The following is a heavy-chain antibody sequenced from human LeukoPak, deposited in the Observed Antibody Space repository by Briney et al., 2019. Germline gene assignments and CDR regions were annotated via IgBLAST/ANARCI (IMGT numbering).Heavy chain of an antibody. D-gene: IGHD3-22*01. V-gene: IGHV4-34*01. J-gene: IGHJ4*02. CDR1: GGSFSVSY. Sequence: SETLSLTCAIYGGSFSVSYWSWIRQPPGKGLEWIGEINHSGSTNYNPSLESRVTISEDTSKNQISLKLRSVTAADTAVYYCARGPPRDYSSSGFYYNYWGQGTLVTVSS. CDR2: INHSGST. CDR3: ARGPPRDYSSSGFYYNY.